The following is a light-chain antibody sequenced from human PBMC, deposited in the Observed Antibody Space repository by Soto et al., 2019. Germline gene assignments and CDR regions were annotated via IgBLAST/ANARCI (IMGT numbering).Light chain of an antibody. CDR3: QQSYATPYT. CDR2: AAS. V-gene: IGKV1-39*01. J-gene: IGKJ2*01. Sequence: DIQMTQSPLSLSASVGDRVTITCRASQNIINYLNWYQQKPGKAPHLLIYAASILQSVVPSRFSGSGSGTDFTLTISSLQAEDFATYWCQQSYATPYTFGQGTNLEIK. CDR1: QNIINY.